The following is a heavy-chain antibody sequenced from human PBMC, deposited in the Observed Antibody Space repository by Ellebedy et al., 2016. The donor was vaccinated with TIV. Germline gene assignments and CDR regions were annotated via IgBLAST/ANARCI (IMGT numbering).Heavy chain of an antibody. V-gene: IGHV1-69*04. CDR2: FIPILNVV. D-gene: IGHD5-12*01. CDR3: ARWGPYSGTFQGPFDF. CDR1: GETSSSHA. J-gene: IGHJ4*02. Sequence: AASVKVSCKASGETSSSHAINWVRQAPGQGLEWVGRFIPILNVVNYARKFQGRVTITADRSTNIVYLELSSLRSEDTAVYYCARWGPYSGTFQGPFDFWGQGVVVTVSS.